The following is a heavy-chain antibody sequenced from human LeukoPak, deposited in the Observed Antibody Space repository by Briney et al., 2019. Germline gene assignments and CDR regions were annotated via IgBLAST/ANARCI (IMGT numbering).Heavy chain of an antibody. V-gene: IGHV3-7*01. J-gene: IGHJ3*02. CDR1: GFTFSSYW. D-gene: IGHD3-22*01. CDR2: IKQDGSEK. Sequence: GGSLRLSCAASGFTFSSYWMSWVRQAPGKGLEWVANIKQDGSEKYYVDSVKGRFTISRDNAKNSLYLQMNSLSAEDTAVYYCARDPSPYYYDSSGYYYPRGAFDIWGQGTMVTVSS. CDR3: ARDPSPYYYDSSGYYYPRGAFDI.